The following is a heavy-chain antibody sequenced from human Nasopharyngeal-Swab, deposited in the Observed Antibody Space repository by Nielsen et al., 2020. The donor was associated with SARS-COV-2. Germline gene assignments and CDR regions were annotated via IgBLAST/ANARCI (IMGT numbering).Heavy chain of an antibody. J-gene: IGHJ3*01. Sequence: WVRQAAGQGFEWIGRVNLRGGDTTYAQKFQGRVTLTRDRSTSTANMELTGLRSDDTAVYYCAGCSGDVCYGAFGVWGQGTAVTVSS. D-gene: IGHD2-15*01. CDR3: AGCSGDVCYGAFGV. V-gene: IGHV1-2*06. CDR2: VNLRGGDT.